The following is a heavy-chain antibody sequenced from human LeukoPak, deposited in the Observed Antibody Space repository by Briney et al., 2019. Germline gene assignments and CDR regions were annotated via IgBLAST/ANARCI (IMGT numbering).Heavy chain of an antibody. J-gene: IGHJ4*02. D-gene: IGHD3-22*01. Sequence: SESLSLTCTVSAASIRSHSWSWIRQPPGRGLEWIGYLSYGGSPDHNPSLKTRVTVSVDTSKNQFSLKLTPLTAADTALYYCARAYLHYYDSSGYLFYFDYWGQGALVTV. CDR2: LSYGGSP. V-gene: IGHV4-59*11. CDR1: AASIRSHS. CDR3: ARAYLHYYDSSGYLFYFDY.